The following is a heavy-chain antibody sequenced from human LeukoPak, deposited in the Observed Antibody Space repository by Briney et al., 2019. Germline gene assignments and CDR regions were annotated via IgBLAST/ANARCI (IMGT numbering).Heavy chain of an antibody. Sequence: GGSLRLSCAASGFTFSGSAMHWVRQASGKGLDWVGRIRSKTNSYATAYAASVKGRFTISRDDSKNTAYLQMNSLKTEDTAVYYCTTVGVTTVTKGPLYYYYYMDVWGKGTTVTVSS. J-gene: IGHJ6*03. CDR2: IRSKTNSYAT. D-gene: IGHD4-17*01. CDR1: GFTFSGSA. CDR3: TTVGVTTVTKGPLYYYYYMDV. V-gene: IGHV3-73*01.